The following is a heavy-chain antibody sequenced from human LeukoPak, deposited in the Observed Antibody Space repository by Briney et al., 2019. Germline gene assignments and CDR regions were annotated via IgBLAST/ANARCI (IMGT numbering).Heavy chain of an antibody. CDR2: IRYDESDK. D-gene: IGHD1-7*01. V-gene: IGHV3-30*02. CDR1: GFTFSRYG. J-gene: IGHJ4*02. CDR3: AKEVLELRLTRGFDY. Sequence: GGSLRLSCAASGFTFSRYGIHWVRQAPGKGLEWVAFIRYDESDKYYADSVKGRFTISRDNSKNTLYLQMNSLRAEDTAVYYCAKEVLELRLTRGFDYWGQGTLVTVSP.